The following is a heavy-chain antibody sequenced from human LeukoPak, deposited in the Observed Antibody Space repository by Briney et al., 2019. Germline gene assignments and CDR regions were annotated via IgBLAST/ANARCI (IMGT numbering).Heavy chain of an antibody. J-gene: IGHJ4*02. CDR2: ISSSSSYI. CDR1: GFTFSSYR. Sequence: GGSLRLSCAASGFTFSSYRMNWVRQAPGKGLEWVSSISSSSSYIYYADSVKGRFTISRDNAKNSLYLQMNSLRAEDTAVYYCAREFSSSWYSTLELIPGGYWGQGTLVTVSS. D-gene: IGHD6-13*01. V-gene: IGHV3-21*01. CDR3: AREFSSSWYSTLELIPGGY.